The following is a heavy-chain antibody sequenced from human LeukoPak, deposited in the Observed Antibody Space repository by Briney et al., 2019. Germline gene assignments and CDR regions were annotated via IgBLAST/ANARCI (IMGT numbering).Heavy chain of an antibody. Sequence: SETLSLTCTVSGGSITGYYWSWIRQPPGKGLEWIDYISYSGSTNYNPSLKSRVTMSVDTSKNQFSLRLSSVTAADTAVYYCARHGSSYSFDCWGQGTLATVSS. V-gene: IGHV4-59*08. CDR3: ARHGSSYSFDC. CDR1: GGSITGYY. D-gene: IGHD6-13*01. J-gene: IGHJ4*02. CDR2: ISYSGST.